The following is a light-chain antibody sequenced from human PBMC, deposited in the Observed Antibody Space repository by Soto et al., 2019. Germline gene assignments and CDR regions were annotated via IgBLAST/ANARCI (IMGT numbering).Light chain of an antibody. CDR2: NTN. J-gene: IGLJ3*02. CDR3: LLYLGGGIWV. V-gene: IGLV8-61*01. CDR1: SGPVFTSSY. Sequence: QTVVTQEPSFSVSPGGTVTLTCGLSSGPVFTSSYPNWYQQTPGQAPRTLIFNTNTRSSGVPDRFSGSILGDKAALTITGATADDDSYYYCLLYLGGGIWVFGGGTKLTVL.